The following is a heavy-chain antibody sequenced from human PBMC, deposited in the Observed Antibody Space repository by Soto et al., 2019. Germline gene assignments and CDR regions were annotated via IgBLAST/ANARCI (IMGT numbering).Heavy chain of an antibody. CDR1: VGSISSGGYY. V-gene: IGHV4-31*03. CDR2: IYYCAST. J-gene: IGHJ6*02. Sequence: QVQLQESGPGLVKPSQTLSLTCTVSVGSISSGGYYWSWVRQHPGKGLERIGYIYYCASTYYNPSRKGRVTISVDTSKNQFTLKLSSVTAADTAVYYCARESTNWSRGDYGMDVWGQGTTVTVS. CDR3: ARESTNWSRGDYGMDV. D-gene: IGHD1-1*01.